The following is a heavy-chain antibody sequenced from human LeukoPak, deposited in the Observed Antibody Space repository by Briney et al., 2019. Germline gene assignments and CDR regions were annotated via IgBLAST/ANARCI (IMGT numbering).Heavy chain of an antibody. D-gene: IGHD6-19*01. V-gene: IGHV3-21*01. CDR3: ARGLSSGWYVLIY. Sequence: GRSLRLSCAAAGFTFSTSSISWARQAPGKGLEWVSSIVTRSNYIYYADSVRGRFTISRDNAKNSLYLQMNSLRAEDTAEYYCARGLSSGWYVLIYWGQGALVTVSS. CDR2: IVTRSNYI. CDR1: GFTFSTSS. J-gene: IGHJ4*02.